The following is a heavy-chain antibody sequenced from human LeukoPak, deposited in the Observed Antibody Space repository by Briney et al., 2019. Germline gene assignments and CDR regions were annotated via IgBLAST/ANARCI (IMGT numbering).Heavy chain of an antibody. V-gene: IGHV4-30-2*01. J-gene: IGHJ5*02. CDR2: IYHSGST. CDR1: GGSISSGGYY. CDR3: ARAVQLPWFDP. Sequence: SETLSLTCTVSGGSISSGGYYWSWIRQPPGKGLEWIGYIYHSGSTYYNPSLKSRVTISVDRSKNQFSLKLSSVTAADTAVYYCARAVQLPWFDPWGQGTLVTVSS. D-gene: IGHD1-26*01.